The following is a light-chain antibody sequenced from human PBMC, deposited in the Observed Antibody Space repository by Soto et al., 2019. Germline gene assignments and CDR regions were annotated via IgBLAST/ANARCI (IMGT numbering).Light chain of an antibody. J-gene: IGKJ4*01. CDR1: QSIGTW. CDR3: QQYVSYPLT. Sequence: DIQMTQSPSTLSASVGDRVTITCRASQSIGTWLAWYQQRPGKAPKLLIYDASNLEGGVPSRFSGSGSGTELTLTISSLQPDDLATYYCQQYVSYPLTFGGGTKVEIK. CDR2: DAS. V-gene: IGKV1-5*01.